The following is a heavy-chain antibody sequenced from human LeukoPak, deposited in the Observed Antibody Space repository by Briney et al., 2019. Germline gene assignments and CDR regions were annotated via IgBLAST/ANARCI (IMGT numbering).Heavy chain of an antibody. V-gene: IGHV1-2*02. J-gene: IGHJ6*02. CDR3: ARDLADIVVVVAASRGYYYYGMDV. D-gene: IGHD2-15*01. CDR2: INPYSGGT. Sequence: ASVKVSCKASGYTFTGYFMHSVRQAPGQRLGWMGWINPYSGGTNYSQKFQGRVTMTRDTSSSTAYMELSRLRSDDTAVYYCARDLADIVVVVAASRGYYYYGMDVWGQGTTVTVSS. CDR1: GYTFTGYF.